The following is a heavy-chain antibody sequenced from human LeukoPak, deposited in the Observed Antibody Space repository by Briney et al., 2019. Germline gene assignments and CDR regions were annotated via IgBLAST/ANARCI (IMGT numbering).Heavy chain of an antibody. CDR2: ISYDGSNK. D-gene: IGHD6-13*01. V-gene: IGHV3-30*18. Sequence: PGRSLRLSCAASGFTFSSYGMHWVRQAPGKGLEWVAVISYDGSNKYYADSVKGRFTISRDNSKNTLYLQMNSLRAEDTAVYYCAKEYSSWISPYAFDIWGQGTMVTVSS. J-gene: IGHJ3*02. CDR3: AKEYSSWISPYAFDI. CDR1: GFTFSSYG.